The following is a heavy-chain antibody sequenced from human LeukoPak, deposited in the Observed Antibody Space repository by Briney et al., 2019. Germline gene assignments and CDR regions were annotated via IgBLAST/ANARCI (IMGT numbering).Heavy chain of an antibody. CDR2: IYYTGGT. V-gene: IGHV4-59*01. Sequence: SETLSLTCTVSGGSISNYDWSWIRQPPGKGLEWIEYIYYTGGTNYNPSLKSRVTISVDTSKNQFSLKLSSVTAADTAVYYCATLTGYSSESWFDPWGQGILVTVSS. CDR3: ATLTGYSSESWFDP. J-gene: IGHJ5*02. D-gene: IGHD3-9*01. CDR1: GGSISNYD.